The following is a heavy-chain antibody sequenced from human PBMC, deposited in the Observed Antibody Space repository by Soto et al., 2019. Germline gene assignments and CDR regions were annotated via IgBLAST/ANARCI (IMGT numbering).Heavy chain of an antibody. V-gene: IGHV4-4*02. D-gene: IGHD6-19*01. Sequence: SETLSLTCAVSSGSISSSNWWSWVRQPPGKGLEWIGEIYHSGSTNYNPSLKSRVTISVDKSKNQFSLKLSSVTAADTAVYYCARGRREQWLVLDYYYYMDVWGKGTTVTVSS. CDR3: ARGRREQWLVLDYYYYMDV. CDR1: SGSISSSNW. J-gene: IGHJ6*03. CDR2: IYHSGST.